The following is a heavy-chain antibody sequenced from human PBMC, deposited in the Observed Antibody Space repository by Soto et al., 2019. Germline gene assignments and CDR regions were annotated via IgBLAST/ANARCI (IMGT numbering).Heavy chain of an antibody. J-gene: IGHJ6*02. V-gene: IGHV4-38-2*01. D-gene: IGHD2-15*01. CDR2: FYHSGST. CDR3: ARVRDSFGLDV. Sequence: SETLSLTCAVSGYSISSGYYWGWIRQPPGKGLEWIGSFYHSGSTYYNPSLMGRVTISADTSKNQFSLKLSSLAAADTAVYYCARVRDSFGLDVWGQGTTVTVSS. CDR1: GYSISSGYY.